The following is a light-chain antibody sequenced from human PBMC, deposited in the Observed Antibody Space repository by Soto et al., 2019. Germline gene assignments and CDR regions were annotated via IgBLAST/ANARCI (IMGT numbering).Light chain of an antibody. CDR3: SSYAGSNIVV. J-gene: IGLJ2*01. CDR2: EVS. CDR1: SSDVGGYNF. Sequence: QSVLTQPPSASGSPGQSVTISCTGTSSDVGGYNFVSWYQQHPGNAPKLMIYEVSERPSGVPDLFAGYKSGNTASLTVSGLQAEDEADYYCSSYAGSNIVVFGGGTKLTVL. V-gene: IGLV2-8*01.